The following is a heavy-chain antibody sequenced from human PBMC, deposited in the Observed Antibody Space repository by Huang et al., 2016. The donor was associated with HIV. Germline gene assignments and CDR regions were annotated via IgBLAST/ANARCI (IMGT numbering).Heavy chain of an antibody. CDR1: GFTFGCYA. D-gene: IGHD3-22*01. CDR2: TTGSGGST. V-gene: IGHV3-23*01. Sequence: EVQLLESGGGLERPGGSLSLSCTASGFTFGCYALNWVRQAPGKGLGVVSGTTGSGGSTYYANSGKGRFTISRDKSKNTLYLQMNSLRAEDTALYYCAKHLGGRRGFTFIVLFGAFDMWGQGTMVTVSS. CDR3: AKHLGGRRGFTFIVLFGAFDM. J-gene: IGHJ3*02.